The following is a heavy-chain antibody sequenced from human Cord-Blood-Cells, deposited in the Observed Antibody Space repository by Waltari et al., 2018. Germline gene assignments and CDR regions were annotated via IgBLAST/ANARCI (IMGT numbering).Heavy chain of an antibody. D-gene: IGHD3-3*01. J-gene: IGHJ4*02. CDR3: ARGTVPDVWSGYKYYFDY. CDR1: GGSISSSCYY. Sequence: QLQLQESGPGLVKPSETLSLTCTVSGGSISSSCYYWGGIRQPPGKGLEWIGSIYYSGSTYDNPSLKGRVPISVDTSKNQFSLKLSSVTAADTAVYYCARGTVPDVWSGYKYYFDYWGQGTLVTVSS. V-gene: IGHV4-39*01. CDR2: IYYSGST.